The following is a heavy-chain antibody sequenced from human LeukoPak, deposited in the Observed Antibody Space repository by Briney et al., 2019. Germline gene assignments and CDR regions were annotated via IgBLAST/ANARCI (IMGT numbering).Heavy chain of an antibody. V-gene: IGHV1-18*01. J-gene: IGHJ6*02. Sequence: ASAKVSCKASGYTFTSHSISWVRQAPGQGLEWMRGIIPIFGTANYAQKLQGRVTMTTDTSTSTAYMELRSLRSDDTAVYYCARDGRVGYSSGWLSDYYYYGMDVWGQGTTVTVSS. CDR2: IIPIFGTA. CDR1: GYTFTSHS. D-gene: IGHD6-19*01. CDR3: ARDGRVGYSSGWLSDYYYYGMDV.